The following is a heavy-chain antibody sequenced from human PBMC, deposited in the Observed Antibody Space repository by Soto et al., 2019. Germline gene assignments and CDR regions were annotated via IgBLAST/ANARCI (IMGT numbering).Heavy chain of an antibody. V-gene: IGHV3-7*01. CDR2: IKQDGSEK. Sequence: PGGALRLSRAAPGFTFSSYLMSWVRQAPGKGLEWVANIKQDGSEKYYVDSVKGRFTISRDNAKNSLYLQMNSLRAEDTAVYYCARGVVPAAIRGDYYYYYGMDVWGQGTTVTVSS. CDR1: GFTFSSYL. D-gene: IGHD2-2*02. CDR3: ARGVVPAAIRGDYYYYYGMDV. J-gene: IGHJ6*02.